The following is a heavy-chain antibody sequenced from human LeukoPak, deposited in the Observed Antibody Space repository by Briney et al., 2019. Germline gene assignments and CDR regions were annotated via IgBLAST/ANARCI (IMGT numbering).Heavy chain of an antibody. CDR1: GFTFSSYA. D-gene: IGHD2-2*01. CDR3: ARGYCSSTSCHQLYYFDY. V-gene: IGHV1-46*01. J-gene: IGHJ4*02. Sequence: GRSLRLSCAASGFTFSSYAMHWVRQAPGQGLEWMGIINPSGGSTSYAQKFQGRVTMTRDTSTSTVYMELSSLRSEDTAVYYCARGYCSSTSCHQLYYFDYWGQGTLVTVSS. CDR2: INPSGGST.